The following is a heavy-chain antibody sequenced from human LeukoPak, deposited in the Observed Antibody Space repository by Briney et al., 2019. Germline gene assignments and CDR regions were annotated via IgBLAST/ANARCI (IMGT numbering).Heavy chain of an antibody. V-gene: IGHV5-51*01. J-gene: IGHJ4*02. CDR2: IYPGDSDA. CDR1: GYSFTSYW. D-gene: IGHD1-26*01. CDR3: ARRRDLYSGSYYPFDY. Sequence: PGESLKISCNGSGYSFTSYWIGWVRQMPGKGLKWMGIIYPGDSDARYSPSFQGQVTISADKSISTAYLQWSSLKASDTAMYYCARRRDLYSGSYYPFDYWGQGTLVTVSS.